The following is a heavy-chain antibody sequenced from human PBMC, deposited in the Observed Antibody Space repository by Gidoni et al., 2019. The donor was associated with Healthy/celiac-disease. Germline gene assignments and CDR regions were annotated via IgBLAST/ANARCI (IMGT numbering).Heavy chain of an antibody. V-gene: IGHV4-34*01. J-gene: IGHJ4*02. CDR3: ARGGAGYYYGSGSYYKVYYFDY. Sequence: QVQLQQWGAGLLKPSETLSLTCAVYGGSFSGYYWSWIRQPPGKGLEWIGEINHSGSTNYNPSLKSRVTISVDTSKNQFSLKLSSVTAADTAVYYCARGGAGYYYGSGSYYKVYYFDYWGQGTLVTVSS. D-gene: IGHD3-10*01. CDR1: GGSFSGYY. CDR2: INHSGST.